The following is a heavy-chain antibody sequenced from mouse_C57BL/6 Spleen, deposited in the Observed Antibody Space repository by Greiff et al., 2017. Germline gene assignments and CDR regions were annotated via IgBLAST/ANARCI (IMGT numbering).Heavy chain of an antibody. J-gene: IGHJ1*03. Sequence: QVQLQQSGPELVKPGASVKISCKASGYAFSSSWMNWVKQRPGKGLEWIGRIYPGDGDTNYNGKFKGKATLTADKSSSTAYMQLSSLTSEDSAVYFWARDPLLRFPYWYFDVWGTGTTVTVSS. V-gene: IGHV1-82*01. CDR1: GYAFSSSW. D-gene: IGHD1-1*01. CDR3: ARDPLLRFPYWYFDV. CDR2: IYPGDGDT.